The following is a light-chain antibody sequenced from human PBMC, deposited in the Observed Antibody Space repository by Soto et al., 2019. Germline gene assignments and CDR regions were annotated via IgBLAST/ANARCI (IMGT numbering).Light chain of an antibody. CDR2: SNN. Sequence: QTVVTQPPSASGTPGQTVTISCSGRTSNIATNTLNWYQQLPGTAPRLLTHSNNQRPSGVPDRFSASKSGTSASLVISGLQSEDEADYYCAAWDDSLSQFVFGTGTKLTVL. CDR3: AAWDDSLSQFV. V-gene: IGLV1-44*01. J-gene: IGLJ1*01. CDR1: TSNIATNT.